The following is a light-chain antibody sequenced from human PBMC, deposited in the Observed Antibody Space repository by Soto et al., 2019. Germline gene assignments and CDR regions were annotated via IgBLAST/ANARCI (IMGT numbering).Light chain of an antibody. J-gene: IGLJ2*01. Sequence: SSELTQPPSVSVAPGKTDRITCGGNNIGSKSVHWYQQKPGQAPVLVIYYDSDRPSGIPERFSGSNSGNTATLTISRVEAGDEADYYCQVWDSSSDHPYVVFGGGTKLTVL. CDR3: QVWDSSSDHPYVV. V-gene: IGLV3-21*04. CDR1: NIGSKS. CDR2: YDS.